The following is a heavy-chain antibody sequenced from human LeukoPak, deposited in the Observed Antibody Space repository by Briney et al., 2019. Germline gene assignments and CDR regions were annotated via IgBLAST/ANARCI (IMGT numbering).Heavy chain of an antibody. CDR3: AKEGRKTGNTYGYEYDC. CDR1: GFTFSSYW. J-gene: IGHJ4*02. D-gene: IGHD5-18*01. CDR2: VSSSGGST. Sequence: GGSLRLSCAASGFTFSSYWMSWVRQAPGKGLEWVSAVSSSGGSTNYADYVKGQFTISRDNSKNTVYLHMNNLRAEDTAVYYCAKEGRKTGNTYGYEYDCWGQGTLVTVSS. V-gene: IGHV3-23*01.